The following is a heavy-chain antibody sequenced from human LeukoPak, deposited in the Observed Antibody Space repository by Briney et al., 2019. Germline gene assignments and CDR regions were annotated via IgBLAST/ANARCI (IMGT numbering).Heavy chain of an antibody. J-gene: IGHJ4*02. V-gene: IGHV1-18*01. CDR3: ARVDIDYGDYFFDY. Sequence: ASVKVSCKASGYTFTSYGISWVRQAPGQGLEWMAWISTYNGHTNYAQKLQGRVTMTTDTSTSTAYMELRSLRSDDTAVYYCARVDIDYGDYFFDYWGQGTLVTVSS. CDR2: ISTYNGHT. CDR1: GYTFTSYG. D-gene: IGHD4-17*01.